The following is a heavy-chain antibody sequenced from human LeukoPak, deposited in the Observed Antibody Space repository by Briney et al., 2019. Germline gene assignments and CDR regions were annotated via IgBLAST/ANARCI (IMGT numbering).Heavy chain of an antibody. J-gene: IGHJ4*02. CDR1: GGSISSYY. D-gene: IGHD3-3*01. CDR2: IYYSGST. CDR3: ARGEGSTTIFGVVIIQPPDY. V-gene: IGHV4-59*01. Sequence: SETLSLTCTVSGGSISSYYWSWIRQPPGKGLEWIGYIYYSGSTNYNPSLKSRVTISVDTSKNQFSLKLSSVTAADTAVYHCARGEGSTTIFGVVIIQPPDYWGQGTLVTVSS.